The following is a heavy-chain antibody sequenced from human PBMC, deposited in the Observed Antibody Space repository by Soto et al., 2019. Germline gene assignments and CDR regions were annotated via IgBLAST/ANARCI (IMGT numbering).Heavy chain of an antibody. J-gene: IGHJ4*02. Sequence: QVQLVQSGAEVKKPGTSVKVSCQTSGYTFTIFDMHWVRQAPGQSLEWMGWIKATNAYAVYSENFQGRVTFTRDTSARTGYMDVSSLRYEDTAVYYCVVSCGWWSFEYWGQGTLVTVSS. CDR1: GYTFTIFD. CDR3: VVSCGWWSFEY. V-gene: IGHV1-3*01. CDR2: IKATNAYA. D-gene: IGHD6-19*01.